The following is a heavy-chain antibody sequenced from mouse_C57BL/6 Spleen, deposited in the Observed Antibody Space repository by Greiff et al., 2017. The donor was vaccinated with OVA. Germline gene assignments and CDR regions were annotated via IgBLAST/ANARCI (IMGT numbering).Heavy chain of an antibody. CDR3: AMERVYDYDGERRGAWFAY. V-gene: IGHV1-55*01. CDR1: GYTFTSYW. D-gene: IGHD2-4*01. CDR2: IYPGRGST. Sequence: QVQLQQPGAELVKPGASVKMSCKASGYTFTSYWITWVKQRPGQGLEWIGDIYPGRGSTNYNEKFKSKDTLTVDTSYSKAYMQLSSLTTEDTAVYYCAMERVYDYDGERRGAWFAYWGQGTLVTVSA. J-gene: IGHJ3*01.